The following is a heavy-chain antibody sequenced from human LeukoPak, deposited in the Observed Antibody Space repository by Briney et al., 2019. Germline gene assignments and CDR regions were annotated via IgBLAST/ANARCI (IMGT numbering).Heavy chain of an antibody. CDR3: ARDLHGESCTTPNCS. Sequence: GGSLRLSCTGSAFTFSSYDMHWVRQAPGKGLEWVAIISYNGSNKYYADSVKGRFTISRDNAKNSLYLQMNSLRADDTAMYYCARDLHGESCTTPNCSWGQGTLVTVSS. V-gene: IGHV3-30*03. CDR1: AFTFSSYD. CDR2: ISYNGSNK. D-gene: IGHD3-10*01. J-gene: IGHJ4*02.